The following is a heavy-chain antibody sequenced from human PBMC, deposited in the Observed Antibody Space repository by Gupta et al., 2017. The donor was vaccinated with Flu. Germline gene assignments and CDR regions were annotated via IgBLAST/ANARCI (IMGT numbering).Heavy chain of an antibody. D-gene: IGHD2-2*01. Sequence: SIRSSSYYGGWIRQPQGKGLEWIGSIYYTGTTYYSPSLKSRLTISVDTSKNQFTLNLRSVTASDTAVYYCARETSGSSFFSWGPGSLVTVSS. V-gene: IGHV4-39*01. J-gene: IGHJ4*02. CDR3: ARETSGSSFFS. CDR2: IYYTGTT. CDR1: SIRSSSYY.